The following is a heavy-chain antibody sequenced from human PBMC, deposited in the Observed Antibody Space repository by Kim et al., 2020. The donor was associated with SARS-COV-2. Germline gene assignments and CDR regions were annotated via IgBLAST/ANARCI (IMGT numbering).Heavy chain of an antibody. CDR2: IDWDDDR. CDR3: ARLRGIETRGSQSYPYYMGV. D-gene: IGHD1-26*01. Sequence: SGPTLVNPTQTLTLTCTFSGFSLLTSGMCVNWIRQPPGKALEWLARIDWDDDRYYNTSLKTRLTISKDTSKNQVVLTMTNMDPVDTTTYYCARLRGIETRGSQSYPYYMGVSGKGRTVTVSS. CDR1: GFSLLTSGMC. J-gene: IGHJ6*03. V-gene: IGHV2-70*11.